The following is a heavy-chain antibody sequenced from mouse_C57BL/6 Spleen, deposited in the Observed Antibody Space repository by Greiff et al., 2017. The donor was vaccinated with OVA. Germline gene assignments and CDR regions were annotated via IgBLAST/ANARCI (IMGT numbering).Heavy chain of an antibody. CDR3: TTAHYYGSSYGYFDV. CDR2: IDPENGDT. D-gene: IGHD1-1*01. J-gene: IGHJ1*03. CDR1: GFNIKDDY. Sequence: EVKLMESGAELVRPGASVKLSCTASGFNIKDDYMHWVKQRPEQGLEWIGWIDPENGDTEYASKFQGKATITADTSSNTAYLQLSSLTSEDTAVYYCTTAHYYGSSYGYFDVWGTGTTVTVSS. V-gene: IGHV14-4*01.